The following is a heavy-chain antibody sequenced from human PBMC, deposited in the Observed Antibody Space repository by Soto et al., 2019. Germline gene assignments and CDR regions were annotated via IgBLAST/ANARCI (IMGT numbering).Heavy chain of an antibody. CDR1: GFTFSSYA. CDR2: ISYDGSNK. Sequence: PGGSLRLSCAASGFTFSSYAMHWVRQAPGKGLEWVAVISYDGSNKYYADSVKGRFTISRDNSKNTLYLQMNSLRAEDTAVYYCARVSRYCSSTSCHLFDYWGQGTLVTVSS. CDR3: ARVSRYCSSTSCHLFDY. D-gene: IGHD2-2*01. V-gene: IGHV3-30-3*01. J-gene: IGHJ4*02.